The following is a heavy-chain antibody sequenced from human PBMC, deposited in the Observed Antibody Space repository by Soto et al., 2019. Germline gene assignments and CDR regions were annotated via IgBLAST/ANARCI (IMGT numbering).Heavy chain of an antibody. CDR3: ARGGLMVYAMFDY. CDR2: INHSGST. J-gene: IGHJ4*02. D-gene: IGHD2-8*01. Sequence: QVQLQQWGAGLLKPSETLSLTCAVYGGSFSGYYWSWIRQPPGKGLEWIGEINHSGSTKYNPSLKSRVTISGDTSKIQFSLRLSSVTAADTALYYCARGGLMVYAMFDYWGQGTRVTVSS. V-gene: IGHV4-34*01. CDR1: GGSFSGYY.